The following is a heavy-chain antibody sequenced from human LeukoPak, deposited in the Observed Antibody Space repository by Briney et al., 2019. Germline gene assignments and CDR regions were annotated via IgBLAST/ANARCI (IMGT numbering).Heavy chain of an antibody. CDR1: GGSVSDYY. CDR3: ASRKLVNDY. V-gene: IGHV4-59*02. J-gene: IGHJ4*02. Sequence: SETLSLTCTVSGGSVSDYYWSWIRQSPGKGLEWIGYIYYTGTSYNPSLKSRVTISADTSKNQFSLNLSSVTAAETAVYYGASRKLVNDYWGQGTLVTVSS. CDR2: IYYTGT. D-gene: IGHD2-8*02.